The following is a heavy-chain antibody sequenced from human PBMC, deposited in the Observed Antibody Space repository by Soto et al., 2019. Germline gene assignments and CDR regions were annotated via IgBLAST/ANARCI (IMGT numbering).Heavy chain of an antibody. CDR1: GASFGGFY. Sequence: SETLSLTCAVYGASFGGFYWSWIRQTPGKGLEWIGEINPSGGTNYHSSLKSRVAISIDTSKNHFSLKLSSLTAADTAVYYCARHYYDSSGYYRSPLGLWGQGTPVTVSS. D-gene: IGHD3-22*01. CDR3: ARHYYDSSGYYRSPLGL. J-gene: IGHJ4*02. V-gene: IGHV4-34*01. CDR2: INPSGGT.